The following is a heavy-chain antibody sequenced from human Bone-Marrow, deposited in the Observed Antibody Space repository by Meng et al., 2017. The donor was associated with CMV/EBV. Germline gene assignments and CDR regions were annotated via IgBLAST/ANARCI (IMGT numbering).Heavy chain of an antibody. CDR1: GYTFTGYY. Sequence: ASVKVSCKASGYTFTGYYMHWVRQAPGQGLEWMGWINPNSGGTNYAQKFQGRVTMTRDTSISTAYMELSRLRAEDTAVYYCARQVVPALPFDNWGQGTLVTVSS. CDR2: INPNSGGT. D-gene: IGHD2-2*01. J-gene: IGHJ4*02. V-gene: IGHV1-2*02. CDR3: ARQVVPALPFDN.